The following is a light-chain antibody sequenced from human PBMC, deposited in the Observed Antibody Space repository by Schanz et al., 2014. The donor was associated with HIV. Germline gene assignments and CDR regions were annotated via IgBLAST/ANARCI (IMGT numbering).Light chain of an antibody. Sequence: EIVMTQSPATLSVSPGERATLSCRASQSVSSNLAWYQQKPGQAPRPLIYGASTRATGIPARFSGSGSGTEFTLTITSLEPEDFAVYYCQHYLSAPPGMFTFGQGTKLEI. CDR1: QSVSSN. CDR3: QHYLSAPPGMFT. V-gene: IGKV3-15*01. CDR2: GAS. J-gene: IGKJ2*01.